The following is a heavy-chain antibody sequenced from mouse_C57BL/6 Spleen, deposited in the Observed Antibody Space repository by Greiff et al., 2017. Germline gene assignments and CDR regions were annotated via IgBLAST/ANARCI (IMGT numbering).Heavy chain of an antibody. J-gene: IGHJ4*01. CDR1: GYTFTSYW. CDR2: IYPGSGST. D-gene: IGHD2-4*01. Sequence: VQLQQPGAELVKPGASVKMSCKASGYTFTSYWITWVKQRPGQGLEWIGDIYPGSGSTNYNEKFKSKATLTVDTSSSTAYMQLSSLTSEDSAVYYCARYDYEGYYAMDDWGQGTSVTVSS. V-gene: IGHV1-55*01. CDR3: ARYDYEGYYAMDD.